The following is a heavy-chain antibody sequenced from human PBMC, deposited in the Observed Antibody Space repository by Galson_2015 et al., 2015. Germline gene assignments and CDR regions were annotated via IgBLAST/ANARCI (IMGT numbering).Heavy chain of an antibody. J-gene: IGHJ6*02. CDR1: GGSVSSGGYY. CDR2: IYFSGST. CDR3: ARVRGTVNPDGMDV. V-gene: IGHV4-31*03. Sequence: TLSLTCTVSGGSVSSGGYYWSWIRQHPGKGLEWIGYIYFSGSTYYNPSLKSRVTISVDTSKNQFSLKLSSVTAADTAVYFCARVRGTVNPDGMDVWGQGTTVTVSS. D-gene: IGHD4-11*01.